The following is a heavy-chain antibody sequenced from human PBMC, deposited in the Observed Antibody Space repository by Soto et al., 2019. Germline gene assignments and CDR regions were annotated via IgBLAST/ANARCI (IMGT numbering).Heavy chain of an antibody. J-gene: IGHJ4*02. V-gene: IGHV1-2*02. Sequence: QVQLVQSGAEVKKPGASVKVSCKASGYTFTGYYMHWVRQAPGQGLEGMGWINPNSGGTNYAQKFQGRVTMTRDTSISTAYMELSRLRSDDTAVYYCAREGASIAVAWRYFDYWGQGTLVTVSS. D-gene: IGHD6-19*01. CDR3: AREGASIAVAWRYFDY. CDR1: GYTFTGYY. CDR2: INPNSGGT.